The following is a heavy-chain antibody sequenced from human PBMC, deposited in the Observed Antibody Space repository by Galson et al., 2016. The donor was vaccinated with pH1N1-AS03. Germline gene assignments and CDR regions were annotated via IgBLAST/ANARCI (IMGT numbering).Heavy chain of an antibody. CDR1: GFTFSSYW. CDR3: ARAYYYGSGRSFDY. D-gene: IGHD3-10*01. CDR2: IKQDGSEK. V-gene: IGHV3-7*03. J-gene: IGHJ4*02. Sequence: SLRLSCAVSGFTFSSYWMSWVRQAPGKGLEWVANIKQDGSEKYYVDSVKGRFTISGDNAKNSLNLQMNSLRAEDTAVYYCARAYYYGSGRSFDYWGQGTLVTVSS.